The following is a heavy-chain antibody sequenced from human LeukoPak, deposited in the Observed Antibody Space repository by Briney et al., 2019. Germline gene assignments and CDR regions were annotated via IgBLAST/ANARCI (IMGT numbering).Heavy chain of an antibody. CDR2: IIPIFGTA. CDR3: AREREATNWFDP. J-gene: IGHJ5*02. Sequence: SSVKVSCKASGGTFSSYAISWVRQAPGQGLEWMGRIIPIFGTANYAQKFQGRVTITTDKSTSTAYMELSSLRSEDTAVYYCAREREATNWFDPWGQGTLVTVSS. CDR1: GGTFSSYA. D-gene: IGHD1-26*01. V-gene: IGHV1-69*05.